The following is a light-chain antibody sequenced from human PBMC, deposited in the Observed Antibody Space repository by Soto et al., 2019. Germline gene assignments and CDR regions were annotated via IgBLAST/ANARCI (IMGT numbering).Light chain of an antibody. CDR1: QSVSSSY. Sequence: IEFTQSSGTLYLYTGERATLSCRASQSVSSSYLAWYQQKPGQAPKLLIYGASSRATGIPDRFSGSGSGTDFTLTISILEPEDIAVYYCQLYGRSPLGTFGQGTPMEIK. CDR3: QLYGRSPLGT. CDR2: GAS. V-gene: IGKV3-20*01. J-gene: IGKJ5*01.